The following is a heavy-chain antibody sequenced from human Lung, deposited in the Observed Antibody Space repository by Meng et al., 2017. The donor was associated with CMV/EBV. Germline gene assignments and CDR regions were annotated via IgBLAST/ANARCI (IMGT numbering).Heavy chain of an antibody. V-gene: IGHV1-2*02. CDR1: GYSFIGYY. Sequence: ASVKVSCKTSGYSFIGYYMHWVRQAPGQGLEWMAWINPNSGATSYAQKFQGRVTVTRDTSMSTAYMELSRLRSDDTAVYYCASGMFCTDGVCYPFRWGQGTLVTVSS. CDR3: ASGMFCTDGVCYPFR. J-gene: IGHJ4*02. CDR2: INPNSGAT. D-gene: IGHD2-8*01.